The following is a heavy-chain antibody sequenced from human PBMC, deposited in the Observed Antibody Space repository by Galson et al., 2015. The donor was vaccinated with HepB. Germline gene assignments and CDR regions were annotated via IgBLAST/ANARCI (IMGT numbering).Heavy chain of an antibody. J-gene: IGHJ6*03. CDR2: ISGSGGST. Sequence: SLRLSCAASGFTFSSYAMSWVRQAPGKGLEWVSAISGSGGSTYYADSVKGRFTISRDNSKNTLYLQMNSLRAEDTAVYYCAKRNEQLAPKGYYYYMDVWGKGTTVTVSS. V-gene: IGHV3-23*01. CDR3: AKRNEQLAPKGYYYYMDV. CDR1: GFTFSSYA. D-gene: IGHD6-13*01.